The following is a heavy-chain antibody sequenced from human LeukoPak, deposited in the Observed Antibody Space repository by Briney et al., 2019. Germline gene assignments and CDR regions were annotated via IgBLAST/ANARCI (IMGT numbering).Heavy chain of an antibody. CDR1: GGSFSGYY. D-gene: IGHD6-13*01. CDR2: INHSGST. J-gene: IGHJ4*02. V-gene: IGHV4-34*01. Sequence: PSETLSLTCAVYGGSFSGYYWSWIRQPPGKGLEWIGEINHSGSTNYNPSLKSRVTISVDTSKNQSSLKLSSVTAADTAVYYCARGRLPYSSSWYVGRYFDYWGQGTLVTVSS. CDR3: ARGRLPYSSSWYVGRYFDY.